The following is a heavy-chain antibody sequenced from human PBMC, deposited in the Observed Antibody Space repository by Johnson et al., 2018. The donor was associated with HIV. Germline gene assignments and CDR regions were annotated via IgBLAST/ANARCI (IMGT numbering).Heavy chain of an antibody. D-gene: IGHD3-3*01. CDR3: ITIFGADAFDI. V-gene: IGHV3-9*01. Sequence: VQLVESGGGLVQPGRSLRLSCAASGFTFDDYAMHWVRQVPGKGLEWVSGISWNSGSIGYADSVKGRFTISRDNAKNSLYLQMNSLRAEDTAVYYCITIFGADAFDIWGQGTMVTVSS. CDR1: GFTFDDYA. J-gene: IGHJ3*02. CDR2: ISWNSGSI.